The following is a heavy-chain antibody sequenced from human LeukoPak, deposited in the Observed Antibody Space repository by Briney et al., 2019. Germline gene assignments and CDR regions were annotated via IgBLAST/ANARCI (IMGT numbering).Heavy chain of an antibody. J-gene: IGHJ5*02. CDR2: IRYAGGET. CDR1: GFTFDSYG. D-gene: IGHD3-10*01. CDR3: AKDLIRDVWFGES. Sequence: GGSLRLSCAASGFTFDSYGFHWVRQAPGKGREWVAFIRYAGGETYYADSVKGRFTISRDNSKNTLYLQMNSLRVEDTATYYCAKDLIRDVWFGESWGQGTLVTVSS. V-gene: IGHV3-30*02.